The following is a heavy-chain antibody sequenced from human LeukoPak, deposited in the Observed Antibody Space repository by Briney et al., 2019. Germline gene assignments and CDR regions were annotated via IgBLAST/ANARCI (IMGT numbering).Heavy chain of an antibody. V-gene: IGHV1-3*01. J-gene: IGHJ4*02. CDR3: ARDQGYYDSSGYYTEDY. CDR2: INAGNGNT. CDR1: GYTFTSYA. D-gene: IGHD3-22*01. Sequence: ASVKVSCKASGYTFTSYAMHWVRQAPGQRLEWMGWINAGNGNTKYSQKFRGRVTITRDTSASTAYMELSSLRSEDTAVYYCARDQGYYDSSGYYTEDYWGQGTLVTVSS.